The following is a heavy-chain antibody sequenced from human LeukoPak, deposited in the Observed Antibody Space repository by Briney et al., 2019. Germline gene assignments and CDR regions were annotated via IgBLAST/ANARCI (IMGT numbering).Heavy chain of an antibody. V-gene: IGHV3-48*03. CDR3: AREIGQLGGAFDI. CDR1: GFPFSSFE. D-gene: IGHD7-27*01. Sequence: GGSLRLSCAASGFPFSSFEMNWVRQAPGKGLEWLSYISNSGGTIYYADSVKGRFTISRDNPKNTLNLQMNSLRAEDTAVYYCAREIGQLGGAFDIWGQGTMFTVSS. J-gene: IGHJ3*02. CDR2: ISNSGGTI.